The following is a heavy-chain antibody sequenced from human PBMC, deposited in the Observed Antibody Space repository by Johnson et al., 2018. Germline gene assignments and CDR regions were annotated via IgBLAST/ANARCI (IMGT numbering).Heavy chain of an antibody. J-gene: IGHJ3*02. CDR2: ISYDGIGK. CDR1: GFTFRSFG. V-gene: IGHV3-30*03. D-gene: IGHD6-19*01. Sequence: VQLGEAGGGVVEPGGSLVLSCEASGFTFRSFGMHWVRQAPGKGLEWVAIISYDGIGKYYADSVQGRFTVSRDNSKNTLYPHLKSLTTEDTAVYYCARLNSGWKSFDIWGQGTMVTVS. CDR3: ARLNSGWKSFDI.